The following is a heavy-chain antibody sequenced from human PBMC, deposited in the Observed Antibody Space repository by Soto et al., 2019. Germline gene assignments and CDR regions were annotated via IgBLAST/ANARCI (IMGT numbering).Heavy chain of an antibody. D-gene: IGHD2-15*01. CDR2: ICYNGNT. J-gene: IGHJ4*02. Sequence: SETLSLXCTVSGCSISSSSCYWGWIRQPPGKGLEWIGNICYNGNTYYNPSLKSGVTISVDTSKNQFSLKLSSVTAADTAVYYCARLRIYCSGGTCYYYFDYWGQGTLVTVSS. CDR3: ARLRIYCSGGTCYYYFDY. V-gene: IGHV4-39*01. CDR1: GCSISSSSCY.